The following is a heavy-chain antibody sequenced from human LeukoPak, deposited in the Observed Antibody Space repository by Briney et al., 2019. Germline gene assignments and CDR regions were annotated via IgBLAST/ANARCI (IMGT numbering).Heavy chain of an antibody. CDR1: GGSISSGDYY. CDR2: IYYSGTT. D-gene: IGHD6-13*01. Sequence: SQTLSLTCTVSGGSISSGDYYWSWIRQPPGKGLEWIGCIYYSGTTYYNPSLKSRLTISVHTSKNQFSLKLSSVTAADTAVYYCARAGYSSSWYNWFDPGGQGTLVTVSS. V-gene: IGHV4-30-4*01. CDR3: ARAGYSSSWYNWFDP. J-gene: IGHJ5*02.